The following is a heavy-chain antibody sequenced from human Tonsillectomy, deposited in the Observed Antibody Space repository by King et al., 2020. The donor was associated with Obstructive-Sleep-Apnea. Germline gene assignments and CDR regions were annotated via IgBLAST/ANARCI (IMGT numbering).Heavy chain of an antibody. V-gene: IGHV3-74*01. CDR2: INSDGSST. CDR3: GRATYYYDSSAYHYFDY. Sequence: VQLVESGGGLVQPGGSLRLSCAASGFTFSNYWMHWVRQAPGKGLVWVSRINSDGSSTSYADSVKGRFTISSDNAKNTLYLQMNSLRAEDTAVYYCGRATYYYDSSAYHYFDYWGQGTLVTVSS. CDR1: GFTFSNYW. D-gene: IGHD3-22*01. J-gene: IGHJ4*02.